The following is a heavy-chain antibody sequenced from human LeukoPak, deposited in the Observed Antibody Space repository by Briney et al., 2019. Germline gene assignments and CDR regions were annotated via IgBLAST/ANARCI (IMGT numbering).Heavy chain of an antibody. CDR1: GYTFTSYG. Sequence: ASVKVSCKASGYTFTSYGISWVRQAPGQGLEWMGWISAYNGNTNYAQKLQGRVTMTTDTSTSTAYMELRSLRSDDTAVYYCARAADYYYDSSGSPDYWGQGTLVTVSS. D-gene: IGHD3-22*01. CDR2: ISAYNGNT. J-gene: IGHJ4*02. V-gene: IGHV1-18*01. CDR3: ARAADYYYDSSGSPDY.